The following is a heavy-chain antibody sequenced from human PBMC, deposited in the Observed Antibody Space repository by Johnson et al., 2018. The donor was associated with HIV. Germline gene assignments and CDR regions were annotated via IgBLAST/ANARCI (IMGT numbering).Heavy chain of an antibody. J-gene: IGHJ3*01. D-gene: IGHD6-19*01. Sequence: VQLVESGGGLVQPGGSLRLSCAASGFTFSSYGMHWVRQAPGKWLAWVAFIRYDGSNKYYPGSAKGRFTITRDNAKSSLYLQMNSLRAEDTAVYYCARLSSGWYWVWGQGTMVTVSS. CDR1: GFTFSSYG. V-gene: IGHV3-30*02. CDR3: ARLSSGWYWV. CDR2: IRYDGSNK.